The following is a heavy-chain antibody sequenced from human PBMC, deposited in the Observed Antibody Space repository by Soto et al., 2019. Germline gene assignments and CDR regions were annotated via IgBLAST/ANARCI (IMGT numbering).Heavy chain of an antibody. D-gene: IGHD2-15*01. Sequence: GGSLRLSCAASGFTFSSYGMHWGRQAPGKGLEWVAVIWYDGSNKYYADSVKGRFTISRDNSKNTLYLQMNSLRAEDTAVYYCARDTALVLGVVVVAATFDAFDIWGQGTMVTV. CDR1: GFTFSSYG. CDR2: IWYDGSNK. J-gene: IGHJ3*02. CDR3: ARDTALVLGVVVVAATFDAFDI. V-gene: IGHV3-33*01.